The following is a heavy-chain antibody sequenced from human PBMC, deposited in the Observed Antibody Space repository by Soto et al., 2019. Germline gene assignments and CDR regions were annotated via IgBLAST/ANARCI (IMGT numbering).Heavy chain of an antibody. CDR2: IRAYNGNT. CDR1: GYTFTSYG. V-gene: IGHV1-18*01. CDR3: ARVTVMYYNDSSGYPLDY. Sequence: VSCQASGYTFTSYGISWVREAPGPGLEWMGSIRAYNGNTNCAQKLQGRVNMTTDTSTSTAYMELRSLRSDDTAVYYCARVTVMYYNDSSGYPLDYWGPGTLVTVSS. D-gene: IGHD3-22*01. J-gene: IGHJ4*02.